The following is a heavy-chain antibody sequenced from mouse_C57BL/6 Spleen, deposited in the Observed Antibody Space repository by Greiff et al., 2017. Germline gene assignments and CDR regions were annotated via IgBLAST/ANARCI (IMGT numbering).Heavy chain of an antibody. Sequence: QVQLQQPGAELVKPGASVKLSCKASGYTFTSYWMQWEKQRPGQGLEWIGEIDPSDSYTNYNQKFKGKATLTVDTSSSPAYMQLSSLTSEDSAVYYCARGAYDYDEANWYFDVWGTGTTVTVSS. CDR3: ARGAYDYDEANWYFDV. D-gene: IGHD2-4*01. CDR1: GYTFTSYW. V-gene: IGHV1-50*01. J-gene: IGHJ1*03. CDR2: IDPSDSYT.